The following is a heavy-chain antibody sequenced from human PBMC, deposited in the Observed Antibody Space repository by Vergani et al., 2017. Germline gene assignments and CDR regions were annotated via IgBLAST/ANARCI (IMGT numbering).Heavy chain of an antibody. Sequence: QVQLVESGGGVVQPGRSLRLSCAASGFTFSSYGMHWVRQAPGKGLEWVAVISYDGSNKYYADSVKGRFTISRDNSKNTLYLQMNSLRVEDSAIYHCAKDTGNEHYYYHYVDGWGKGISVTVSS. J-gene: IGHJ6*03. V-gene: IGHV3-30*18. CDR2: ISYDGSNK. CDR3: AKDTGNEHYYYHYVDG. CDR1: GFTFSSYG. D-gene: IGHD4-11*01.